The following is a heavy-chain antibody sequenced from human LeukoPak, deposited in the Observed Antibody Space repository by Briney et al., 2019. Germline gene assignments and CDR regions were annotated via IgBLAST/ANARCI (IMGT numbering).Heavy chain of an antibody. J-gene: IGHJ4*02. D-gene: IGHD3-9*01. Sequence: GGSLRLSCAASGFTFSRYDMSWVRQAPGEGLEWLSVISGSGGRTYYADSVKGRFTVSRDNSKNTLYLQMNSLRAEDTAVFYCAKDLRPDISTGSPFDYWGQGTLVTVSS. V-gene: IGHV3-23*01. CDR3: AKDLRPDISTGSPFDY. CDR2: ISGSGGRT. CDR1: GFTFSRYD.